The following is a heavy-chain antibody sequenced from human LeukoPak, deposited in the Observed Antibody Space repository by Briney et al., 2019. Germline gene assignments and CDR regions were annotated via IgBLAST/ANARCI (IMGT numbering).Heavy chain of an antibody. Sequence: GGSLRLSCVASGFTFSGSAMHWVRQASGKGLEWVGRIRSKVNSYATAYAASVKGRFTISRDDSKNTVYLQMDSLKSEDTAVYYCTRRPYYDSSGYYSSYYYYMDVWGKGTTVTVSS. V-gene: IGHV3-73*01. J-gene: IGHJ6*03. D-gene: IGHD3-22*01. CDR3: TRRPYYDSSGYYSSYYYYMDV. CDR1: GFTFSGSA. CDR2: IRSKVNSYAT.